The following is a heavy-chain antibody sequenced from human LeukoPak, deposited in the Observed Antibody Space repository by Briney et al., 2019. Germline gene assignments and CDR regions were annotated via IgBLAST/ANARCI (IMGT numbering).Heavy chain of an antibody. CDR2: IQQDGSGT. V-gene: IGHV3-7*01. J-gene: IGHJ4*02. CDR3: ARDGGGLDY. Sequence: PGGSLRLSCAASGCSFGIYWMSWVRQAPGKGREWVAYIQQDGSGTYYADSVKGRFTIYREKAKNSLHLKMNSLSVEDTAVYYCARDGGGLDYWGQGTQVTVSS. D-gene: IGHD3-16*01. CDR1: GCSFGIYW.